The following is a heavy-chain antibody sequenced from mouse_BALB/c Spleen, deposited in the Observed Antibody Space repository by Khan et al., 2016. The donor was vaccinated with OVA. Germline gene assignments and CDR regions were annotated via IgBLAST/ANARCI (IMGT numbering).Heavy chain of an antibody. CDR2: MIYSGNT. J-gene: IGHJ3*01. D-gene: IGHD2-14*01. Sequence: EVQLQESGPSLVKPSQTLSLTCSVTGDSITSGYWNWIRKFPGNKLEYMGYMIYSGNTSYNPSLNSRISTTRHTSKNQYYLQLNSVTTEDTATYDCARATYRYAFAYWGQGALVTVSA. CDR1: GDSITSGY. CDR3: ARATYRYAFAY. V-gene: IGHV3-8*02.